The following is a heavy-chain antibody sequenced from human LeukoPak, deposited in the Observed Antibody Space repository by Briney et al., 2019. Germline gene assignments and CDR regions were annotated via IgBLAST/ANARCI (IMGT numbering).Heavy chain of an antibody. V-gene: IGHV1-18*01. CDR1: GYTFSSHG. J-gene: IGHJ4*02. D-gene: IGHD6-19*01. CDR2: ISAYNGNT. Sequence: GASVKVSCKAPGYTFSSHGISWVRQAPGQGLEWMGWISAYNGNTNYAQKFQGRVTMTEDTSTDTAYMELSSLRSEDTAVYYCATGSGYSSGWYLFDYWGQGTLVTVSS. CDR3: ATGSGYSSGWYLFDY.